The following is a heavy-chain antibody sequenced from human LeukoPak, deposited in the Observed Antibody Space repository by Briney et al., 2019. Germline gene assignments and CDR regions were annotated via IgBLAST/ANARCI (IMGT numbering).Heavy chain of an antibody. J-gene: IGHJ4*02. CDR1: GYTFTAYY. V-gene: IGHV1-2*02. CDR2: INPNSGDT. Sequence: ASVKVSCKASGYTFTAYYIHWVRQAPGQGLEWMGWINPNSGDTNYAQKFQGMVTMTRDTSISTAYMELSGLKSDDTAVYYCASIGIAARRDYWGQGTLVTVSS. D-gene: IGHD6-6*01. CDR3: ASIGIAARRDY.